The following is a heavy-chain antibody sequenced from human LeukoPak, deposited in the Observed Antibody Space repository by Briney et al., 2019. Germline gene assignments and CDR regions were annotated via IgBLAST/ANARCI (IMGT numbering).Heavy chain of an antibody. D-gene: IGHD4-17*01. CDR3: ATSQGVTTDFDY. J-gene: IGHJ4*02. CDR1: GFTFDDYA. CDR2: ISWNSGSI. V-gene: IGHV3-9*01. Sequence: GGSLRLSCAASGFTFDDYAVHWVRQAPGKGLEWVSGISWNSGSIGYADSVKGRFTISRDNAKNSLYLQMNSLRAEDTALYYCATSQGVTTDFDYWGQGTLVTVSS.